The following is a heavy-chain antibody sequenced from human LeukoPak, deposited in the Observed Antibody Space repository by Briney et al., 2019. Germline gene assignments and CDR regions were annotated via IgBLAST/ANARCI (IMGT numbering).Heavy chain of an antibody. D-gene: IGHD1-26*01. V-gene: IGHV1-8*01. J-gene: IGHJ5*02. CDR1: GYTFTNYD. CDR2: MNSNSRNT. CDR3: ARDIAGATKGGWFDT. Sequence: ASVKVSCKASGYTFTNYDINWVRQATGQGLEWMGWMNSNSRNTGYAQKFQGRVTMTRNTSISTAYMELSSLRSEDTALYYCARDIAGATKGGWFDTWGQGTPVTVSS.